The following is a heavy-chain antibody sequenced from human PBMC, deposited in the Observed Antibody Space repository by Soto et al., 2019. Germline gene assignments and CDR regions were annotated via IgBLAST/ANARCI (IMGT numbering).Heavy chain of an antibody. Sequence: QPGGSLRLSCAVSGFIFSDHYMDWVRQAPGKGLEWVSAISGSGGSTYYADSVKGRFTISRDNSKNTLYLQMNSLGAEDTAVYYCASRNYYESSGYYYWYYFDFWGQGTLVTVSS. D-gene: IGHD3-22*01. V-gene: IGHV3-23*01. CDR3: ASRNYYESSGYYYWYYFDF. J-gene: IGHJ4*02. CDR1: GFIFSDHY. CDR2: ISGSGGST.